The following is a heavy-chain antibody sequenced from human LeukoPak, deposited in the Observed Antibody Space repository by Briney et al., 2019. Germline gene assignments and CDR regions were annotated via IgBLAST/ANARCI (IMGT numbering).Heavy chain of an antibody. Sequence: GGSLRLSCAASGFSFNDDYMSWIRQTPGKGLEWVSDIGSTGSNTKYADSVKGRFTISRDSAKKSLYLQMNSLRVEDTAVYFCAKVGVMRSSGWFGGDYYDSWGQGTLVTVSS. V-gene: IGHV3-11*05. D-gene: IGHD6-19*01. J-gene: IGHJ4*02. CDR3: AKVGVMRSSGWFGGDYYDS. CDR1: GFSFNDDY. CDR2: IGSTGSNT.